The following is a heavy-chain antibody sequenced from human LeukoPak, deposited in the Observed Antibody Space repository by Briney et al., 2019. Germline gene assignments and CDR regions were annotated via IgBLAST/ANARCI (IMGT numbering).Heavy chain of an antibody. CDR3: ARAFVSSFDS. CDR2: IIPIFGTA. CDR1: GGTFSSYA. J-gene: IGHJ4*02. D-gene: IGHD2-15*01. V-gene: IGHV1-69*05. Sequence: SVKVSCKASGGTFSSYAISWVRQAPGQGLEWMGGIIPIFGTANYAQKLQGRVTMTTDASTSTAYMELRSLRSDDTAVYYCARAFVSSFDSWGQGTLVTVSS.